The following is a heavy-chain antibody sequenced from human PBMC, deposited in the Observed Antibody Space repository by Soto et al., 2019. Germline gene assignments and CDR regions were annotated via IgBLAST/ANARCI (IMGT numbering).Heavy chain of an antibody. CDR1: GFTFSSYA. Sequence: HPGGSLRLSCAASGFTFSSYAMSWVRQAPGKGLEWVSAISGSGGSTYYADSVKGRFTISRDNSKNTLYLQMNSLRAEDTAVYYCAKDLEWELVKIDYWGQGTLVTVSS. J-gene: IGHJ4*02. CDR3: AKDLEWELVKIDY. V-gene: IGHV3-23*01. D-gene: IGHD1-26*01. CDR2: ISGSGGST.